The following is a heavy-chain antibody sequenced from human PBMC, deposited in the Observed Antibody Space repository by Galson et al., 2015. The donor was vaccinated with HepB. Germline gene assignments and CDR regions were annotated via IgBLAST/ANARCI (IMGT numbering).Heavy chain of an antibody. CDR3: ARECLPVHYYDSSGYGDYFDY. J-gene: IGHJ4*02. CDR2: IWYDGSNK. V-gene: IGHV3-33*01. Sequence: SLRLSCAASGFTFSSYGMHWVRQAPGKGLEWVAVIWYDGSNKYYADSVKGRFTISRDNSKNTLYLQMNSLRAEDTAVYYCARECLPVHYYDSSGYGDYFDYWGQGTLVTVSS. CDR1: GFTFSSYG. D-gene: IGHD3-22*01.